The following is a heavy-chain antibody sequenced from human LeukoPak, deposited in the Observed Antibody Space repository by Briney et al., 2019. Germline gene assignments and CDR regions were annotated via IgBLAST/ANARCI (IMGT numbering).Heavy chain of an antibody. CDR1: GFTFSSYE. D-gene: IGHD2-15*01. CDR3: ARGGYHYGFDI. CDR2: IDNDGSDT. Sequence: GGSLRLSCAASGFTFSSYEMNWVRQAPGQGLVWVSRIDNDGSDTIYADSVKGRFTIPRDNAKSTLYLQMNSLKAEDTAVYYCARGGYHYGFDIWGQGTMVTVSS. V-gene: IGHV3-74*01. J-gene: IGHJ3*02.